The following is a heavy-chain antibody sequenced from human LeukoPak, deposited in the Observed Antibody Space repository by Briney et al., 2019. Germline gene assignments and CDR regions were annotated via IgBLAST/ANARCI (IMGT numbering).Heavy chain of an antibody. J-gene: IGHJ4*02. V-gene: IGHV4-59*11. CDR2: IYYTGNA. CDR1: GGSITSHY. D-gene: IGHD3-22*01. CDR3: ARSSGYRSFVGYNFDY. Sequence: PSETLSLTCNVSGGSITSHYWSWIRQPPGKGLEWIGYIYYTGNANYNPSLKSRVTISVDTSKNQFSLKMTSVTAADTAVYYCARSSGYRSFVGYNFDYWGQGTLVTVSS.